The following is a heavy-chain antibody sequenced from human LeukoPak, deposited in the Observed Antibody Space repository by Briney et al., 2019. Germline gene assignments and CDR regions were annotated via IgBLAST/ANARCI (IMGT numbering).Heavy chain of an antibody. CDR2: IYYSGST. D-gene: IGHD4-11*01. CDR3: ARVSNYGAYNYYYMDV. V-gene: IGHV4-39*01. CDR1: GGSISISSYC. J-gene: IGHJ6*03. Sequence: PSETLSLTRTLSGGSISISSYCWGWIRQPPGKGLEWIGSIYYSGSTYYNPSLKSRVTISLDTSKNQFSLKLSSVTAADTAVYYCARVSNYGAYNYYYMDVWGKGTTVTVSS.